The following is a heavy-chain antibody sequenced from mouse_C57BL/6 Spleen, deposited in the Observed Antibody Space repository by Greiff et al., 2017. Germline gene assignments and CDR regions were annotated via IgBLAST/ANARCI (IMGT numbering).Heavy chain of an antibody. J-gene: IGHJ4*01. Sequence: VQLQQPGAELVKPGASVKMSCKASGYTFTSYWITWVKQRPGQGLEWIGDIYPGSGSPNYNEKFKSKATLTVDTSSSTAYRQLSSLTSEDSAVYYCAKNDGYSYYAMDYWGQGTSGTVSS. CDR3: AKNDGYSYYAMDY. V-gene: IGHV1-55*01. CDR2: IYPGSGSP. D-gene: IGHD2-3*01. CDR1: GYTFTSYW.